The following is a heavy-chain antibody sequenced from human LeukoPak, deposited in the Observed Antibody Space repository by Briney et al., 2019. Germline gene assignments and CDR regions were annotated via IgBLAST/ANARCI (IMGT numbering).Heavy chain of an antibody. CDR2: INSDGSST. D-gene: IGHD3-22*01. Sequence: PGGSLRLSCAASGFTFSSYWMHWVRQAPGKGLVWVSRINSDGSSTSYADSVKGRFTISRDNAKNTLYLQMNMLRAEDTAVYFCARDAHYYDSSGYYSAPHFDYWGQGTLVTVSS. J-gene: IGHJ4*02. CDR3: ARDAHYYDSSGYYSAPHFDY. V-gene: IGHV3-74*01. CDR1: GFTFSSYW.